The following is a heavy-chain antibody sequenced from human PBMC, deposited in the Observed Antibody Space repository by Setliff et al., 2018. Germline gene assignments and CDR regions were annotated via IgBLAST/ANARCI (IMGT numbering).Heavy chain of an antibody. CDR1: GFTFSSYW. CDR2: IKQDGSEK. D-gene: IGHD3-9*01. Sequence: PGGSLRLSCAASGFTFSSYWMSWVRQAPGKGLEWVANIKQDGSEKYYVDSVKGRFTISRDNAKNSLYLQMNSLRAEDTAVYYCARETTYYDIVTGYPLFDYWGQGTLVTVSS. J-gene: IGHJ4*02. CDR3: ARETTYYDIVTGYPLFDY. V-gene: IGHV3-7*01.